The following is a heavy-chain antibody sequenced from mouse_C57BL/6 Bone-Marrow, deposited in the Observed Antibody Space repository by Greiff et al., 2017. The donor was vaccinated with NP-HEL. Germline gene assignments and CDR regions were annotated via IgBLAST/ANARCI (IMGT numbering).Heavy chain of an antibody. Sequence: QVQLQQPGAELVRPGTSVKLSCKASGYTFTSYWMHWVKQRPGQGLEWIGVIDPSDSYTNYNQKFKGKATLTVDTSSSTAYMQLSSLTSEDSAVYDWARVSTRVKWFAYWGQGTLVTVSA. V-gene: IGHV1-59*01. CDR2: IDPSDSYT. J-gene: IGHJ3*01. D-gene: IGHD2-2*01. CDR1: GYTFTSYW. CDR3: ARVSTRVKWFAY.